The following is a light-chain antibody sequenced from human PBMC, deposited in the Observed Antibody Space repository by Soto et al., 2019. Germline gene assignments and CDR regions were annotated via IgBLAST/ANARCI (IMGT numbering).Light chain of an antibody. CDR1: TSDIGTNA. CDR2: TNN. CDR3: ATWHDSFYV. J-gene: IGLJ1*01. Sequence: QSVLTQPPSASGSPGQRVIVSCSGSTSDIGTNAVNWFQHLPGTAPKLLIYTNNQRPSGVHDRFSGTKSGTSASLAISGLQSEDEADYYCATWHDSFYVFGTGTKVTVL. V-gene: IGLV1-44*01.